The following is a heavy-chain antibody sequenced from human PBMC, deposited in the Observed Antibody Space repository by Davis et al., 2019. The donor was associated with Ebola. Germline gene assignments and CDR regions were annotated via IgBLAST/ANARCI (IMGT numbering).Heavy chain of an antibody. J-gene: IGHJ3*02. CDR2: ISYDGSNK. Sequence: PGGSLRLSCAASGFTFSSYGMHWVRQAPGKGLEWVAVISYDGSNKYYADSVKGRFTISRDNSKNTLYLQMNSLRAEDTAVYYCAKDRRYSSGWYGSFEGNAFDIWGQGTMVTVSS. CDR1: GFTFSSYG. V-gene: IGHV3-30*18. D-gene: IGHD6-19*01. CDR3: AKDRRYSSGWYGSFEGNAFDI.